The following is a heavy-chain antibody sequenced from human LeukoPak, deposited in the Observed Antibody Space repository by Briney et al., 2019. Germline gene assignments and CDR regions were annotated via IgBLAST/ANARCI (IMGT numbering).Heavy chain of an antibody. V-gene: IGHV4-59*01. J-gene: IGHJ1*01. CDR3: ATATVTTGHEYFQH. CDR2: IYYSGSI. CDR1: GGSISSYY. Sequence: SETLSLTCTVSGGSISSYYWSWIRQPPGNGLEWIGYIYYSGSINYNPSLKSRVTVSVDTSKNQFSLKLSSVTAEDTAVYYCATATVTTGHEYFQHWGQGTLVTVSS. D-gene: IGHD4-17*01.